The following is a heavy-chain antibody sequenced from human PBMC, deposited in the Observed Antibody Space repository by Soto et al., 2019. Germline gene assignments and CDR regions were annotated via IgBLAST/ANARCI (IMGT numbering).Heavy chain of an antibody. J-gene: IGHJ5*02. CDR3: ARHSLALRKNNWFDP. D-gene: IGHD3-3*02. V-gene: IGHV4-39*01. CDR1: GDSIISSDFY. CDR2: IFYLGSS. Sequence: AETLSLTCTVSGDSIISSDFYFFCVRQPPWKGLEWIGSIFYLGSSYYNPSLKSRVTMSVDTSKNQFSLRLRSVTAADTALYFCARHSLALRKNNWFDPWGQGIMVTVSS.